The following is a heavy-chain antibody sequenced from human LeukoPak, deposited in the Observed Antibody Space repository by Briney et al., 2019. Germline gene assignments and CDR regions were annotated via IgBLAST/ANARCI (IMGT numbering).Heavy chain of an antibody. CDR3: ARNSWIQLWPLVDY. V-gene: IGHV3-23*01. CDR1: GFTFSSYW. Sequence: GGSLRLSCAASGFTFSSYWMSWVRQAPGKGLEWVSAISGSGGSTYYADSVKGRFTISRDNSKNTLYLQMNSLRAEDTAVYYCARNSWIQLWPLVDYWGQGTLVTVSS. J-gene: IGHJ4*02. D-gene: IGHD5-18*01. CDR2: ISGSGGST.